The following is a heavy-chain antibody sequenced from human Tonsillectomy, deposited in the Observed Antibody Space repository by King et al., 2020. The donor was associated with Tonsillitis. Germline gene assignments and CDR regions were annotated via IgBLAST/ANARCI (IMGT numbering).Heavy chain of an antibody. Sequence: VQLVESGGGLLQPGGSLRLSCAASGFTFSSYSMNWVRQAPGKGLEWVSYISSSSSTIYYADSVKGRFTISRDNAKNSLYLQMNSLRDEDTAVYYCARAILSSGWYSARYYYYYGMDVWGQGTTVTVSS. CDR2: ISSSSSTI. V-gene: IGHV3-48*02. CDR1: GFTFSSYS. CDR3: ARAILSSGWYSARYYYYYGMDV. D-gene: IGHD6-19*01. J-gene: IGHJ6*02.